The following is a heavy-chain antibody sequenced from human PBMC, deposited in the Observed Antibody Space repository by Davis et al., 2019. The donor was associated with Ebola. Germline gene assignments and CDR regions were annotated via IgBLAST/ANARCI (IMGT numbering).Heavy chain of an antibody. D-gene: IGHD1-26*01. V-gene: IGHV2-5*02. CDR3: AHSQNLVLGGS. Sequence: SGPTLVKPTQTLTLTCTFSGFSLSTSGVGVGWIRQPPGKALEWLALIYWDDDKRYSPSLKSRLTITKDTSKNQVVLTMTNMEPVDAGTYYCAHSQNLVLGGSWGQGTPVTVSS. CDR1: GFSLSTSGVG. CDR2: IYWDDDK. J-gene: IGHJ5*02.